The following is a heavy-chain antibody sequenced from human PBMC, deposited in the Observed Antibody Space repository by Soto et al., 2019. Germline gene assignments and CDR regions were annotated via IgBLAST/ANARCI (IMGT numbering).Heavy chain of an antibody. J-gene: IGHJ4*02. V-gene: IGHV4-4*02. CDR3: ARQWGFYFDF. D-gene: IGHD1-26*01. CDR2: INHRGSA. CDR1: GASVSSTYW. Sequence: PSETLSLTCAVSGASVSSTYWWSWVRQPPGKGPEWIGEINHRGSANYNPSLKSRVTISVDISKSQFSLRLTSVTAADTAVYYCARQWGFYFDFWGQGTLVTVSS.